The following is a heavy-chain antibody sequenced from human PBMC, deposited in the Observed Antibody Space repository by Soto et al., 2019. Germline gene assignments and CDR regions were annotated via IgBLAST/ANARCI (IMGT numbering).Heavy chain of an antibody. CDR3: AKSDYYDSSGYAEFGY. J-gene: IGHJ4*02. CDR2: ISGSGSST. CDR1: GFTFSSSA. V-gene: IGHV3-23*01. D-gene: IGHD3-22*01. Sequence: EVQLLESGGGLVQPGGSLRLSCAASGFTFSSSAMSWVRQAPGKGLEWVSVISGSGSSTYYADSVKGRFTISRDNSMDTLYLQMNSLRAEDTALYYCAKSDYYDSSGYAEFGYWGQGTLVTVSS.